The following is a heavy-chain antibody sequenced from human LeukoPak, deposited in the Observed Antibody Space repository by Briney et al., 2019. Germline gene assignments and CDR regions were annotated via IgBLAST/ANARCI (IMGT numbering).Heavy chain of an antibody. J-gene: IGHJ4*02. CDR1: GLTFSSYA. CDR2: IAYGGSNK. D-gene: IGHD5-12*01. CDR3: PRDSPRYDCFDY. Sequence: GGSLTLSCAASGLTFSSYAMLWVRQAPGKGLEGGADIAYGGSNKYYADTVKGRFTISRDNYKNTLYLQMTSLRAEDTAVYYCPRDSPRYDCFDYWGQGTLVTVSS. V-gene: IGHV3-30-3*01.